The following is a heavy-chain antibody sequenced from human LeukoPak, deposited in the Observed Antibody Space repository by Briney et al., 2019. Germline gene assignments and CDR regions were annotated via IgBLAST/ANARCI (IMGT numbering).Heavy chain of an antibody. V-gene: IGHV4-34*01. CDR1: GGSFSGYY. D-gene: IGHD6-19*01. CDR3: ARDSSGWYHYFDY. CDR2: INHSGST. J-gene: IGHJ4*02. Sequence: SETLSLTCAVYGGSFSGYYWSWIRQPPGKGLEWIGEINHSGSTNYNPSLKSRVTISVDTSKNQFSLKLSSVTAADTAVYYCARDSSGWYHYFDYWGQGTLVTVSS.